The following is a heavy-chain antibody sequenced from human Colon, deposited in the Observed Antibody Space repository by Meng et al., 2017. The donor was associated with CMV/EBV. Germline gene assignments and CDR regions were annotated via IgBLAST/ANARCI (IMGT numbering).Heavy chain of an antibody. Sequence: NYCWAWIRQPPGKGLEWIGSLCYIGITYQNPPLKSRVTMSVDTSKNQFSLRLSSVTAADTAVYDCAKDGRIFGVVSFDYWGQGTLVTVSS. CDR1: NYC. D-gene: IGHD3-3*02. V-gene: IGHV4-39*07. J-gene: IGHJ4*02. CDR2: LCYIGIT. CDR3: AKDGRIFGVVSFDY.